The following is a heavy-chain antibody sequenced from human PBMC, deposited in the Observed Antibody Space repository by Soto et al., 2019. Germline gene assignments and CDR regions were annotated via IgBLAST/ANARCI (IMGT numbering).Heavy chain of an antibody. D-gene: IGHD6-19*01. CDR1: GGSISGSY. V-gene: IGHV4-59*01. Sequence: SETLSLTCSVSGGSISGSYWGWIRQSPGRGLEWLGYVYYTGSTNYSPSLRSRVSISVDTSKNEFSLRLSSVTAADTAVYFCARSVAVPGAHIDYWGQGTQVTVSS. CDR2: VYYTGST. J-gene: IGHJ4*02. CDR3: ARSVAVPGAHIDY.